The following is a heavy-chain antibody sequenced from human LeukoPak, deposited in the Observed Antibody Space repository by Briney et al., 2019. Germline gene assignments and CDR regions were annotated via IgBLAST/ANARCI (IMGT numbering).Heavy chain of an antibody. CDR3: ARGSTYYDSSGQVPFDY. V-gene: IGHV3-48*01. Sequence: PGGSLRLSCAAFGFTFSSYSMNWVRQAPGKGLEWGSYFSGSSSTIYYADSVKGRFTISRDNGKNTLYLQMNSLRAEDTAVYYCARGSTYYDSSGQVPFDYWGQGTLVTVSS. J-gene: IGHJ4*02. CDR1: GFTFSSYS. D-gene: IGHD3-22*01. CDR2: FSGSSSTI.